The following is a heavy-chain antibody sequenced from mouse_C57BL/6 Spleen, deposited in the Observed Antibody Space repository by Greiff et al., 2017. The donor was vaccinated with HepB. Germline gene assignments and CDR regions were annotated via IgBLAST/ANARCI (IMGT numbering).Heavy chain of an antibody. Sequence: EVKLLESGPGLVKPSRSLSLTCSVTGYSITSGYYWNWIRQFPGNKLEWMGYISYDGSNNYNPSLKNRISITRDTSKNQFFLKLNSVTTEDTATYYCARDRDGYYVPDYWGQGTTLTVSS. CDR2: ISYDGSN. CDR3: ARDRDGYYVPDY. CDR1: GYSITSGYY. J-gene: IGHJ2*01. V-gene: IGHV3-6*01. D-gene: IGHD2-3*01.